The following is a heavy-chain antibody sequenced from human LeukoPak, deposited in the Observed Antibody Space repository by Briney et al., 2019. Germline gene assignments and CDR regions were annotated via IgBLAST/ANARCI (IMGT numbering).Heavy chain of an antibody. CDR2: INHSGST. V-gene: IGHV4-34*01. CDR3: ARHVRKRGIAVAGTPGWFDP. D-gene: IGHD6-19*01. CDR1: GGSFSGYY. Sequence: SETLSLTCAVYGGSFSGYYWSWIRQPPGKGLEWIGEINHSGSTYYNPSLKSRVTISVDTSKNQFSLKLSSVTAADTAVYYCARHVRKRGIAVAGTPGWFDPWGQGTLVTVSS. J-gene: IGHJ5*02.